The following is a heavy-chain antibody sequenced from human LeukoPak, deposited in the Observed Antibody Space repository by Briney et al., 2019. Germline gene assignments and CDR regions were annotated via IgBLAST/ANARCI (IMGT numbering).Heavy chain of an antibody. J-gene: IGHJ5*02. CDR2: ISTSGST. CDR3: VAEDSHFYDSTESSWFDP. Sequence: SETLSLTCTVSGGSISSYYWSWIRQPAGKGLEWIGSISTSGSTNYNPSLKSRVTMSVDTSKNQFSLKLSSVTAADTAVYYCVAEDSHFYDSTESSWFDPWGQGTLVTVSS. D-gene: IGHD3-22*01. CDR1: GGSISSYY. V-gene: IGHV4-4*07.